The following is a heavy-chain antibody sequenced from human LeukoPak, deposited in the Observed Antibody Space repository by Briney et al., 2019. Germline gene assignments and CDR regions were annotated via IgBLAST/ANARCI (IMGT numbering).Heavy chain of an antibody. CDR3: AKAMAERAYSYADPLAY. D-gene: IGHD5-18*01. V-gene: IGHV3-23*01. J-gene: IGHJ4*02. Sequence: GGSLRLSCGASGFTFSRYAMSWVRQAPGKGLEWVSGMSGSGGSTYYADSVKGRFTISRDNSRNTLYLQMNSLRAEDTAVYCCAKAMAERAYSYADPLAYWGQGTLVTVSS. CDR2: MSGSGGST. CDR1: GFTFSRYA.